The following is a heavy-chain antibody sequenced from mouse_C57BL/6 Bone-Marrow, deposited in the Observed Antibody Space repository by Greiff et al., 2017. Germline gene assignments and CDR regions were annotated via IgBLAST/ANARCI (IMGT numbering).Heavy chain of an antibody. D-gene: IGHD1-1*01. CDR2: IDPSDSYT. Sequence: QVQLQQPGAELVKPGASVKLSCKASGYTFTSYWMPWVKQRPGQGLEWIGEIDPSDSYTNYTQKFKGKATLTVDTSSSTAYMQLSSLTSEDSAVYYCASHDYGSSYWYFDVGGTGTTVTVSS. V-gene: IGHV1-50*01. J-gene: IGHJ1*03. CDR3: ASHDYGSSYWYFDV. CDR1: GYTFTSYW.